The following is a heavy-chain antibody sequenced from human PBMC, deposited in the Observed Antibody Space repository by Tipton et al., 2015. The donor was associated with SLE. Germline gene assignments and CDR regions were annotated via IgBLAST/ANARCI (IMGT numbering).Heavy chain of an antibody. CDR3: ARQIGHGEQVGY. CDR1: GSSISNYY. J-gene: IGHJ4*02. D-gene: IGHD4-17*01. Sequence: LRLSCTVSGSSISNYYWSWIRQSAGKGLEWIGRVHTSGSTSYNPSLKSRVTIFVDMSKNQLSLKMTSVTAADSAVYYCARQIGHGEQVGYWGQGTLATVSS. CDR2: VHTSGST. V-gene: IGHV4-4*07.